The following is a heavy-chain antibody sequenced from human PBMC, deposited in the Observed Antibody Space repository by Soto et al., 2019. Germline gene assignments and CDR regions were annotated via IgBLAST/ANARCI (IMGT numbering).Heavy chain of an antibody. CDR2: IYYSGST. J-gene: IGHJ4*02. CDR3: ARRDSSGYKHYFDY. D-gene: IGHD3-22*01. V-gene: IGHV4-39*01. CDR1: GGSISSSSYY. Sequence: SGTLSLTCTVSGGSISSSSYYWGWIRQPPGKGLEWIGSIYYSGSTYYNPSLKSRVTISVDTSKNQFSLKLSSVTAADTAVYYCARRDSSGYKHYFDYWGQGTVVTVSS.